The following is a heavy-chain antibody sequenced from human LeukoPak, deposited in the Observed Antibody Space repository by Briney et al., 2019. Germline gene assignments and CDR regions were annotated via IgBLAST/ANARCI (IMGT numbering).Heavy chain of an antibody. J-gene: IGHJ3*02. CDR3: ATSSALVGGRSDGAFDI. CDR1: GFTFSSSA. V-gene: IGHV1-58*02. Sequence: SVKVSCKASGFTFSSSAMQWVRQARGRRLEWIGGIVVGSGNTNYAQKFQERVTITRDISTSTAYMELSSLRSEDTAVYYCATSSALVGGRSDGAFDIWGQGTMATVSS. D-gene: IGHD1-26*01. CDR2: IVVGSGNT.